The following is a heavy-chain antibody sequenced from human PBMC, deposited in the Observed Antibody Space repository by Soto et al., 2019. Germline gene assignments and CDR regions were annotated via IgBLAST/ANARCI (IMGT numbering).Heavy chain of an antibody. CDR1: GYTFSSYY. J-gene: IGHJ6*02. CDR2: INSSGGDT. Sequence: QVQLVQSGAEVKTPGASVKVSCTASGYTFSSYYMHWVRQAPGQGLEWMGIINSSGGDTGYGQKFQGRVTMTRDTSTSTVYMELSSLRSEDTAVYYCARGMNDYSTSSGRRSAQRGYYYGMDVWGQGTTVTVS. D-gene: IGHD4-4*01. V-gene: IGHV1-46*01. CDR3: ARGMNDYSTSSGRRSAQRGYYYGMDV.